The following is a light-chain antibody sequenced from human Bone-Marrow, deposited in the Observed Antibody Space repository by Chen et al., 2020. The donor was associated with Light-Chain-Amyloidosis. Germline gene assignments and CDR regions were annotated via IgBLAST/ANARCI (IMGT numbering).Light chain of an antibody. Sequence: SYELTHPLSVSVSPGQTARTTCPGDDLPTKYAYWYQQKPGPAPVLVIHRDTERPSGISERFSGSSSGTTATLTISGVQAEDEADYHCQSADSSGTYEVIFGGGTKLTVL. V-gene: IGLV3-25*03. CDR2: RDT. CDR3: QSADSSGTYEVI. J-gene: IGLJ2*01. CDR1: DLPTKY.